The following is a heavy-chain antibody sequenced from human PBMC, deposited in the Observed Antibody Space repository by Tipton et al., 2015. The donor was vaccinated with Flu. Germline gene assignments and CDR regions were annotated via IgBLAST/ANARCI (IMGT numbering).Heavy chain of an antibody. CDR3: ARRGYGDYAPIDY. CDR2: TSYSGST. D-gene: IGHD4-17*01. Sequence: TLSLTCTVSGGSISTGCYYWIWIRQHPGKGLEWIAYTSYSGSTFYNPPLKIRVTTSLDTSKNQFSLKVSSVTAADTAVYYCARRGYGDYAPIDYLGQGTLVTVSS. V-gene: IGHV4-31*03. CDR1: GGSISTGCYY. J-gene: IGHJ4*02.